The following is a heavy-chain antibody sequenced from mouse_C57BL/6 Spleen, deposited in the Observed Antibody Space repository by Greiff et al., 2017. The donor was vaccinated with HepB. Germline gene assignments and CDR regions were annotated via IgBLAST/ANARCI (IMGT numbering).Heavy chain of an antibody. D-gene: IGHD4-1*01. J-gene: IGHJ2*01. V-gene: IGHV1-82*01. CDR3: ARPPGILAHFDY. CDR2: IYPGDGDT. Sequence: QVQLQQSGPELVKPGASVKISCKASGYAFSSSWMNWVKQRPGKGLEWIGRIYPGDGDTNYNGKFKGKATLTADKSSSTAYMQLSSLTSEDSAVYFCARPPGILAHFDYWGQGTTLTVSS. CDR1: GYAFSSSW.